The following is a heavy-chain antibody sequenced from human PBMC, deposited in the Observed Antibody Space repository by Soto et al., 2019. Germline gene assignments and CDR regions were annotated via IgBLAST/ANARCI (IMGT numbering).Heavy chain of an antibody. CDR2: IYYSGST. Sequence: ASETLSLTCTVSGGSISSYYWSWIRQPPGKGLEWIGYIYYSGSTYYNPSLKSRVTISVDTSKNQFSLKLSSVTAADTAVYYCASIYDSSGYYYGNNWFDPWGQGTLVTVS. V-gene: IGHV4-59*12. CDR1: GGSISSYY. J-gene: IGHJ5*02. CDR3: ASIYDSSGYYYGNNWFDP. D-gene: IGHD3-22*01.